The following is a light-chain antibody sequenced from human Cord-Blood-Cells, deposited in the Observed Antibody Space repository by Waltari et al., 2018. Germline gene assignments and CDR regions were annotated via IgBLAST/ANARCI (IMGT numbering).Light chain of an antibody. J-gene: IGLJ3*02. CDR2: EGS. CDR3: CSYAGSSTWV. V-gene: IGLV2-23*01. CDR1: SSDVGSYNL. Sequence: QSALTQPASVSGSPGQSITISCTGTSSDVGSYNLVSWYQQHPGKAPKLMIYEGSKRPSGVSNHFSGSKSGNTASRTISGLQAEDEADYYCCSYAGSSTWVFGGGTKLTVL.